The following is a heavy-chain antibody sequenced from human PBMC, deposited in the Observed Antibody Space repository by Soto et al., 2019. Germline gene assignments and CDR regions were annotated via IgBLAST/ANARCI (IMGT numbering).Heavy chain of an antibody. Sequence: TGGSLRLSCAASGFTFSSYSMNWVRQAPGKGLEWVSYISSSSTIYYAGPAKGRFTISRDNAKNSLYLQINSLRDEDTAWYYCARDDSGGWYVVNYYGMDVWGQETTVTVSS. D-gene: IGHD6-19*01. CDR1: GFTFSSYS. V-gene: IGHV3-48*02. CDR2: ISSSSTI. CDR3: ARDDSGGWYVVNYYGMDV. J-gene: IGHJ6*02.